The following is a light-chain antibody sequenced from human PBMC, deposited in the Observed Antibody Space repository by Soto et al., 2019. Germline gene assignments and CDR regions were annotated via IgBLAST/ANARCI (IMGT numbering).Light chain of an antibody. J-gene: IGKJ1*01. V-gene: IGKV3-20*01. Sequence: DIVLTQSPSTLSLSPGERVTLSCRASQIVTSDYLAWYHQEPGQAPRLLIYGASNRATGIPDRFSGSGSGTDFTLSISRLEPGDFGMYFCHQYGSSPRTFGQGTKVDIK. CDR1: QIVTSDY. CDR2: GAS. CDR3: HQYGSSPRT.